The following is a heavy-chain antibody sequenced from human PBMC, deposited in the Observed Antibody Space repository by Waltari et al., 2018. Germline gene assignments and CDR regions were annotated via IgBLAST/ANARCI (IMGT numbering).Heavy chain of an antibody. CDR2: IKTKTDGGAT. D-gene: IGHD2-15*01. Sequence: ELQLVESGGGLVKPGGSLRLSCAASGFIFDTAWLTWVRQAPGKGLEWVGRIKTKTDGGATDYAAPVKGRITISRDDSKNTVYLQMDSLKTEDTAVYYCAAGWPFNYWGRGTLVTVSS. CDR1: GFIFDTAW. CDR3: AAGWPFNY. V-gene: IGHV3-15*07. J-gene: IGHJ4*02.